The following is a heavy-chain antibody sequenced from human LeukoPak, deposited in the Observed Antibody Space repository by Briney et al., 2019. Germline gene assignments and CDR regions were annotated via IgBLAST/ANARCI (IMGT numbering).Heavy chain of an antibody. V-gene: IGHV3-53*01. CDR2: IYNGGRT. CDR1: GFTVSSNY. CDR3: ARDSRGVAFFDY. J-gene: IGHJ4*02. D-gene: IGHD5-12*01. Sequence: PGGSLRLSCAASGFTVSSNYMNWVRQAPGKGLEWVSAIYNGGRTYYADSAKGRFIISRDTSKNTLYLQTNSLRAEDTAVYYCARDSRGVAFFDYWGQGTPVSVSS.